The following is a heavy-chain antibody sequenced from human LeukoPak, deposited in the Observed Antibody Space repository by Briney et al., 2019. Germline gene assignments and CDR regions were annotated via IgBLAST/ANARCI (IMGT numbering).Heavy chain of an antibody. CDR3: ARDLSRSEFHCLDY. CDR1: GFIFSNYA. D-gene: IGHD6-19*01. J-gene: IGHJ4*02. V-gene: IGHV3-21*01. CDR2: ISSSSSYI. Sequence: GGSLRLSCVGSGFIFSNYALSWVRRAPGKGLEWVSSISSSSSYIYYADSVKGRFTISRDNAKNSLYLQMNSLRAEDTAVYYCARDLSRSEFHCLDYWGQGTLVTVSS.